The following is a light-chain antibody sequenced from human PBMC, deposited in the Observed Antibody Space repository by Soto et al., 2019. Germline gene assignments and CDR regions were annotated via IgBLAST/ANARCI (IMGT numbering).Light chain of an antibody. J-gene: IGKJ4*01. V-gene: IGKV3-15*01. CDR1: QSISDT. Sequence: ETVMTQSPATLSVSPGGRATLSCRASQSISDTLAWYQQKPGQAPRLLIHGASTRATGFPARFSGSGSGTDFTLTISSLQSEDFAIYYCQQYGSSPLTFGGGTKVEIK. CDR2: GAS. CDR3: QQYGSSPLT.